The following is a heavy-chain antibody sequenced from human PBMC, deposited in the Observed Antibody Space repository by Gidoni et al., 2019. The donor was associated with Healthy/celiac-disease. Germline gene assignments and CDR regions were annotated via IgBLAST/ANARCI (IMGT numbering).Heavy chain of an antibody. Sequence: QVQLPESGLGLVTPWETLSLTCTGSRGSISSYSWSWSCQPPGKGLEWIGYIYDSGSTNYNPSLKSRVTISGDTSKNQFTLKLSAVTDADTAVYYCARSPIAARPDYYYYGMDVWGQGTTVTVSS. J-gene: IGHJ6*02. D-gene: IGHD6-6*01. CDR1: RGSISSYS. CDR2: IYDSGST. V-gene: IGHV4-59*01. CDR3: ARSPIAARPDYYYYGMDV.